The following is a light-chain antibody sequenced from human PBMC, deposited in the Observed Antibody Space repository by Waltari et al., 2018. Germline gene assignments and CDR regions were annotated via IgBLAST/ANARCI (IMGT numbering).Light chain of an antibody. CDR3: QQYYVTPRT. CDR2: WAS. CDR1: QSILFTARNKSY. Sequence: IVMTQSPDSLAVSLGERATINCKSSQSILFTARNKSYLAWYQQKPGQPPKLLIYWASTRESGVPDRFSGTGSGTDFTLTISSLQAEDGAVYYCQQYYVTPRTFGQGTKVEI. J-gene: IGKJ1*01. V-gene: IGKV4-1*01.